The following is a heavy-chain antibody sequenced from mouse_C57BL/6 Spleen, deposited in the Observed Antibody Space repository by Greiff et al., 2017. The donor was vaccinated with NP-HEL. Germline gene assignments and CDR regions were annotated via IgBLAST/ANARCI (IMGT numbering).Heavy chain of an antibody. D-gene: IGHD1-1*01. CDR3: ARDTTVVEGYYAMDY. CDR1: GYTFTSYW. V-gene: IGHV1-52*01. J-gene: IGHJ4*01. Sequence: QVQLQQPGAELVRPGSSVKLSCKASGYTFTSYWMHWVKQRPIQGLEWIGNIDPSDSETHYNQKFKDKATLTVDKSSSTAYMQLSSLTSEDSAVYYCARDTTVVEGYYAMDYWGQGTSVTVSS. CDR2: IDPSDSET.